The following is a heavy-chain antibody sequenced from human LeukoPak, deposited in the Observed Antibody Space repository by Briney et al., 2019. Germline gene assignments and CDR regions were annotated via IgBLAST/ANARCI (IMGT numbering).Heavy chain of an antibody. J-gene: IGHJ4*02. V-gene: IGHV1-2*02. Sequence: ASVKVSCKASGFTFTDYYVHWVRQAPGQGLEGMGWINPNSGVTNYAQKFQGRVTMTRNTSISTTYMELKRLRSDDTAVFYCARGDDPVVVTATYYCDYWGQGTLVTVSS. D-gene: IGHD2-21*02. CDR1: GFTFTDYY. CDR3: ARGDDPVVVTATYYCDY. CDR2: INPNSGVT.